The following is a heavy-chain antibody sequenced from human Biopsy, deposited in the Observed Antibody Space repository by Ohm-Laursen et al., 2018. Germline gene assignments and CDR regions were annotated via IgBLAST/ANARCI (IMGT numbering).Heavy chain of an antibody. CDR2: INPSGSTT. CDR1: GYSFTSYY. Sequence: ASVKVSCKASGYSFTSYYMHWVRQAPGQGLEWMGMINPSGSTTSYPQIFQGRVTMTRDTSKSTVYMEPSSLRSADTAVYFCARNTGWYGDLYYFDYWGQGTLVIVSS. V-gene: IGHV1-46*01. CDR3: ARNTGWYGDLYYFDY. D-gene: IGHD6-19*01. J-gene: IGHJ4*02.